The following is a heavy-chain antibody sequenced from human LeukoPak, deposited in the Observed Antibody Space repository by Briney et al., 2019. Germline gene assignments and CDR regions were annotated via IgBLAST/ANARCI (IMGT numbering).Heavy chain of an antibody. CDR1: GFTFGSYG. D-gene: IGHD3-3*01. J-gene: IGHJ4*02. CDR3: ARDFWNEPSKYFDY. CDR2: IWYHGNDV. V-gene: IGHV3-33*01. Sequence: GMSLRLSCSASGFTFGSYGMHWVRQAPGKGLEWVALIWYHGNDVDYADSVKGRFTISRDNSKNTLYLQMNSVRAEDTAVYFCARDFWNEPSKYFDYWGQGTLVTVPS.